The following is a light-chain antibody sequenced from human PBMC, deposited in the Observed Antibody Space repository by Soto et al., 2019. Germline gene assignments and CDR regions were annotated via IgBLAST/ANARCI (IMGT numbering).Light chain of an antibody. CDR1: QSVSSN. V-gene: IGKV3-20*01. Sequence: EIVMTQSPATLSVSPGERATLSCRASQSVSSNLAWYQQKPGQAPRLLIYGASSRATGIPDRFSGGGSGTDFTLTISRLEPEDFAVYYCQQFSSYPLTFGGGTNVDIK. CDR3: QQFSSYPLT. J-gene: IGKJ4*01. CDR2: GAS.